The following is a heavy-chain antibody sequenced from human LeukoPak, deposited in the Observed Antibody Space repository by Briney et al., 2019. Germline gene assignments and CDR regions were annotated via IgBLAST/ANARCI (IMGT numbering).Heavy chain of an antibody. Sequence: SETLSLTCTVSGYSISSGYYWGWIRQPPGKGLEWIGRIYHSGSTYYNPSLKSRVTISVDTSKNQFSLKLSSVTAADTAVYYCAREVIGGLIAAASNWFDPWGQGTLVTVSS. V-gene: IGHV4-38-2*02. CDR1: GYSISSGYY. CDR3: AREVIGGLIAAASNWFDP. J-gene: IGHJ5*02. CDR2: IYHSGST. D-gene: IGHD6-13*01.